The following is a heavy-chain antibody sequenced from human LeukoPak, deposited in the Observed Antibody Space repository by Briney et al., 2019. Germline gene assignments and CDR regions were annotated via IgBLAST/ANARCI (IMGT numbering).Heavy chain of an antibody. D-gene: IGHD6-13*01. Sequence: PGGSLRLSCVASGFTFSNYAMNWVRQAPGKGLEWVSGVSGGGSSTYYADSVKGRFTISRDNSKNMLYLQMNSLRAEDTAVYYCAKDLYTSRYACCFDYCGQGTLVTVSS. CDR2: VSGGGSST. J-gene: IGHJ4*02. CDR1: GFTFSNYA. V-gene: IGHV3-23*01. CDR3: AKDLYTSRYACCFDY.